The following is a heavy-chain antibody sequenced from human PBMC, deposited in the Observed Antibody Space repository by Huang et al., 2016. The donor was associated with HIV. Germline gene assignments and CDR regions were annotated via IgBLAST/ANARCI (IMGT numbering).Heavy chain of an antibody. J-gene: IGHJ4*02. CDR3: ARDWSFGSSTSPAD. V-gene: IGHV1-2*02. Sequence: QVQLVQSGAEVKNPGASVRVSCKASGYTFTDSKIHWVRQAPGQGLELKGRINPKRGGTNDAQRVKGRITRTRDTTISTGHMDLRRIQSDDTAVYFCARDWSFGSSTSPADWGQGTLVTVSS. CDR1: GYTFTDSK. CDR2: INPKRGGT. D-gene: IGHD6-6*01.